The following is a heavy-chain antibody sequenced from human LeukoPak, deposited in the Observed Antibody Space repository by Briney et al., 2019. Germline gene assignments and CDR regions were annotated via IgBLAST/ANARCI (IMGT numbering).Heavy chain of an antibody. Sequence: PGRSLRLSCAASGFTFSSYAMHWVRQAPGKGLEWVAVISNDGSIIYYAASVKGRFTISRDNPENTLYLQMNSLRAEDTAVYYCARRAGAYSHPYDYWGQGTLVTVSS. CDR3: ARRAGAYSHPYDY. CDR1: GFTFSSYA. J-gene: IGHJ4*02. CDR2: ISNDGSII. V-gene: IGHV3-30*14. D-gene: IGHD4/OR15-4a*01.